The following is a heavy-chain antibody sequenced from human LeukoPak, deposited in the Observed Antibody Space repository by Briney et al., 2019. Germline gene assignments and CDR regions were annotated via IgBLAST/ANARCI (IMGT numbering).Heavy chain of an antibody. J-gene: IGHJ4*02. CDR1: GGSFSGCY. CDR3: ASRSRRFTVAGRGALGY. Sequence: SETLSLTCAVYGGSFSGCYWSWIRQPPGKGLEWIGEINHSGSTNYNPSLKSRVTISVDTSKNQFSLKLSSVTAADTAVYYCASRSRRFTVAGRGALGYWGQGTLVTVSS. V-gene: IGHV4-34*01. CDR2: INHSGST. D-gene: IGHD6-19*01.